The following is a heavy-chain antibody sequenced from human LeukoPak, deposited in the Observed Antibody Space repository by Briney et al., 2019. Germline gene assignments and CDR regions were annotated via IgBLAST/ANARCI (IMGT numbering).Heavy chain of an antibody. V-gene: IGHV3-23*01. CDR1: GFTFSSYA. CDR2: ISGSTGNT. Sequence: QPGGSLRLSCAASGFTFSSYAMSWVRQAPGKGLEWVSAISGSTGNTYYADSVKGRFTISRDNSKNTVYLQMNSLRGEDTAVYYCVTGGPDQWEVMSGSFDSWGQGTLVTVSS. D-gene: IGHD1-26*01. CDR3: VTGGPDQWEVMSGSFDS. J-gene: IGHJ4*02.